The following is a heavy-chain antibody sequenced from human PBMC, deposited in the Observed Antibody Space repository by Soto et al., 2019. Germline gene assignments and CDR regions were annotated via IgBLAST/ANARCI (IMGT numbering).Heavy chain of an antibody. Sequence: EVQLVESGGGLVQPGGSLRLSCAASGFTFSSYSMNWVRQAPGKGLEWVSYISSSSSTIYYADSVKGRFTISRDNAKNSLYLQMNSLRAEDTAVYYCARHRWDIVVVPAAMLEVDWFDPWGQGTLVTVSS. CDR1: GFTFSSYS. J-gene: IGHJ5*02. CDR2: ISSSSSTI. V-gene: IGHV3-48*01. D-gene: IGHD2-2*01. CDR3: ARHRWDIVVVPAAMLEVDWFDP.